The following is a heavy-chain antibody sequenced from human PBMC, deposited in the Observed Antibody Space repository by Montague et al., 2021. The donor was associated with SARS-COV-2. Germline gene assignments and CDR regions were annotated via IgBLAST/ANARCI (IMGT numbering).Heavy chain of an antibody. CDR3: ARIWYSSGYQGIYYFDH. CDR2: IYYSGST. V-gene: IGHV4-59*01. D-gene: IGHD3-22*01. CDR1: GGSISSYY. Sequence: SETLSLTCTVSGGSISSYYWSWIRQPPGKGLEWIGYIYYSGSTNYNPSLKSRVTISVDTSKNQFSLKLSSVTAADTAVYYCARIWYSSGYQGIYYFDHWGQGTLVTVSS. J-gene: IGHJ4*02.